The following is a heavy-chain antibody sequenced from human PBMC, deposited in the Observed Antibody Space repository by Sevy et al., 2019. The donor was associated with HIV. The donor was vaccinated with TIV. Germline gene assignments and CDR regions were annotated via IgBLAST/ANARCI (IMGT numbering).Heavy chain of an antibody. CDR3: AKVERGIVVVINYCDY. V-gene: IGHV3-23*01. CDR1: GFTFSSYA. J-gene: IGHJ4*02. D-gene: IGHD3-22*01. Sequence: GGSLRLSCAASGFTFSSYAMSWVRQAPGKGLEWVSAISGSGGSTYYADSVKGRFTISRDNSKNTLYLQMNSLRAEDTAVYYCAKVERGIVVVINYCDYLCQGTLVTVSS. CDR2: ISGSGGST.